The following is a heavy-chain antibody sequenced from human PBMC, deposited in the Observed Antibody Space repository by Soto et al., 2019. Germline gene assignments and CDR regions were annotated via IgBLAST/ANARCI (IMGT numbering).Heavy chain of an antibody. CDR3: AAFVVVTAGEY. CDR1: GFTFSSYW. CDR2: ITADGIGT. V-gene: IGHV3-74*01. J-gene: IGHJ4*02. D-gene: IGHD2-21*02. Sequence: EVQLVESGGGLVQPGGSLRLSCTASGFTFSSYWMHWVRQTPGKGLVWVGRITADGIGTTYADSVKGRFTISRDNANNMVYLQMNSLRADDTAVYYRAAFVVVTAGEYWGQGTLVTVSS.